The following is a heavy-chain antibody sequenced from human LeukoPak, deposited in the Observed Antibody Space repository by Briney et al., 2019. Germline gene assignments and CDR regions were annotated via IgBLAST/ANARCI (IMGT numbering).Heavy chain of an antibody. V-gene: IGHV3-74*01. J-gene: IGHJ6*02. Sequence: GGSLRLSCAASGFNFASNWMHWVRQTPGKGLVWVSRINSGGSGTSYADSVEGRFTISRDNAKNTLYLQMNSLRAEDTAVYYCARDAVYCSSTSCYLSYYYYGMDVWGQGTTVTVSS. CDR3: ARDAVYCSSTSCYLSYYYYGMDV. D-gene: IGHD2-2*01. CDR1: GFNFASNW. CDR2: INSGGSGT.